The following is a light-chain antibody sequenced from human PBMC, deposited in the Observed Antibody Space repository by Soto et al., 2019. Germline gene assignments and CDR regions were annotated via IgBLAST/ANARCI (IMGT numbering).Light chain of an antibody. V-gene: IGKV1-12*01. CDR1: QNIISW. Sequence: DIQMTQSPSTVSASVGDRVTITCRASQNIISWLAWYQQQPGRAPKLLIYAASILQSGVPSRFSGSGSGTDFTLTINRLQPEEFATYYCQQAYGLPVTFGEGTRQEIK. J-gene: IGKJ5*01. CDR2: AAS. CDR3: QQAYGLPVT.